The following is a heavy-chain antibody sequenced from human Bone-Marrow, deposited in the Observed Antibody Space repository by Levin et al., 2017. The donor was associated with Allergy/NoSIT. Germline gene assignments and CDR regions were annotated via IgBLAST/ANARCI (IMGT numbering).Heavy chain of an antibody. CDR2: IYYSGST. CDR3: ARGVAARPLGGLDY. CDR1: GYSVSGNY. J-gene: IGHJ4*02. V-gene: IGHV4-59*02. D-gene: IGHD6-6*01. Sequence: SETLSLTCTVSGYSVSGNYWGWIRQPPGKGLEYIGYIYYSGSTNYNPSLKSRVTISIDASKNQFSLRLSSVTAADTAVDYGARGVAARPLGGLDYWGQGSLVAVAS.